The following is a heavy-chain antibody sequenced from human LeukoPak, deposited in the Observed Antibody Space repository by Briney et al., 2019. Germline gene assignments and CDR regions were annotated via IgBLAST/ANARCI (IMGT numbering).Heavy chain of an antibody. J-gene: IGHJ4*02. CDR2: ISGSGGST. CDR1: GFTFSSYA. Sequence: GGSLRLSCAASGFTFSSYAMSWVHQAPGKGLEWVSAISGSGGSTYYADSVKGRFTISRDNSKNTLYLQMNSLRAEDTAVYYCAKGSDVVVPAAYYDYWGQGTLVTVSS. CDR3: AKGSDVVVPAAYYDY. D-gene: IGHD2-2*01. V-gene: IGHV3-23*01.